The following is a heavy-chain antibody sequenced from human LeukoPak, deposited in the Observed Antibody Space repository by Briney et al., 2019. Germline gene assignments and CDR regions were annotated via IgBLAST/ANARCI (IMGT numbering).Heavy chain of an antibody. CDR3: ARWDYSHIPY. J-gene: IGHJ4*02. CDR1: GFTFSSYA. CDR2: ISYDGSNK. V-gene: IGHV3-30-3*01. D-gene: IGHD2-15*01. Sequence: GGSLRLSCAASGFTFSSYAMHWVRQAPGKGLEWVAVISYDGSNKYYADSVKGRFTISRDNSKNTLYLQMNSLRAEDTAVYYCARWDYSHIPYWGQGTLVTVSS.